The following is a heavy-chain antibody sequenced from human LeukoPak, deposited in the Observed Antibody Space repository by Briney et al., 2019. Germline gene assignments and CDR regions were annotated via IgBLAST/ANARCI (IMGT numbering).Heavy chain of an antibody. CDR1: GFTFSSYA. V-gene: IGHV3-64*01. CDR3: ARTSSGWPQPTYYFDY. D-gene: IGHD6-19*01. Sequence: GGSLRLSCAASGFTFSSYAMHWVRQAPGKGLEYVSAISSNGGSTYYANSVKGRFTISRDNSKNTLYLQMNSLRAEDTAVYYCARTSSGWPQPTYYFDYGGQGTLVTVSS. CDR2: ISSNGGST. J-gene: IGHJ4*02.